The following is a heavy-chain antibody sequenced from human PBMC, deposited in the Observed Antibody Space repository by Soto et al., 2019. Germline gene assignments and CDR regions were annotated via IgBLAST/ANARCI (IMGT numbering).Heavy chain of an antibody. CDR3: AGNHSENNEYAAFDS. Sequence: QLQVQESGSGLVKPSQTLSLTCTVSGGSITSGVYSWSWIRQPPGKALEWIGCIYPSGDTNYNPAFKRRVASSMHWSESQLSLKLNSVTAADTAVSYCAGNHSENNEYAAFDSWGQGTMVTVSS. J-gene: IGHJ3*02. V-gene: IGHV4-30-2*01. D-gene: IGHD2-2*01. CDR1: GGSITSGVYS. CDR2: IYPSGDT.